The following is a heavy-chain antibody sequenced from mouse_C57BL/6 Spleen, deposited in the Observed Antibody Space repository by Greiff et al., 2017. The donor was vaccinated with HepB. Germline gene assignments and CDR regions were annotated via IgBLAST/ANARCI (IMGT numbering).Heavy chain of an antibody. CDR3: ASTGYYAMDY. D-gene: IGHD4-1*02. V-gene: IGHV5-17*01. CDR1: GFTFSDYG. CDR2: ISSGSSTI. Sequence: EVQVVESGGGLVKPGGSLKLSCAASGFTFSDYGMHWVRQAPEKGLEWVAYISSGSSTIYYADTVKGRFTISRDNAKNTLFLQMTSLRSEDTAMYYCASTGYYAMDYWGQGTSVTVSS. J-gene: IGHJ4*01.